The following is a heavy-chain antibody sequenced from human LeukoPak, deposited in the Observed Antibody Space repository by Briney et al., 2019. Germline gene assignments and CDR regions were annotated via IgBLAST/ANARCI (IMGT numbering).Heavy chain of an antibody. J-gene: IGHJ4*02. CDR2: MKGDGTEE. D-gene: IGHD3-10*01. V-gene: IGHV3-7*01. Sequence: PRGSLRLSFSTSGFTFSSHWMTWVRQAPGKGLESLANMKGDGTEEYYVDSGKGRFTISRGNAKNSLYMQMNSLRNEDTAVYYCARGGFSRGDYWGQGTLVTVSS. CDR1: GFTFSSHW. CDR3: ARGGFSRGDY.